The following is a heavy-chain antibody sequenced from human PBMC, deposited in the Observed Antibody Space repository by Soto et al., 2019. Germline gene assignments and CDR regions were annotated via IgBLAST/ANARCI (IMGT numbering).Heavy chain of an antibody. CDR1: GFTFSSYA. V-gene: IGHV3-23*01. D-gene: IGHD2-15*01. J-gene: IGHJ4*02. CDR3: AKGRIVVVVAANQPDS. CDR2: ISGSGSNT. Sequence: EVQLLESGGGLVQPGGSLRLSCAASGFTFSSYAMTWVRQAPGKGLEWVSGISGSGSNTYYADSVKGRFTISRDNSKNTLYLQMNSLRAEDTAVYYCAKGRIVVVVAANQPDSWGQGTLVTVSS.